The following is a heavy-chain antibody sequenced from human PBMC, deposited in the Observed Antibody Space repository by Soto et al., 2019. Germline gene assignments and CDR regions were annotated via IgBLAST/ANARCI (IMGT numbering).Heavy chain of an antibody. V-gene: IGHV3-48*03. D-gene: IGHD6-13*01. Sequence: GGSLRLSCAASGFTFSSYEMNWVRQAPGKGLEWVSYISSSGSTIYYADSVKGRFTISRDNAKNSLYLQMNSLRAEDTAVYYCARAQTPFSYSSSWYYYYGMDVWGQGTTVTVSS. CDR3: ARAQTPFSYSSSWYYYYGMDV. CDR1: GFTFSSYE. CDR2: ISSSGSTI. J-gene: IGHJ6*02.